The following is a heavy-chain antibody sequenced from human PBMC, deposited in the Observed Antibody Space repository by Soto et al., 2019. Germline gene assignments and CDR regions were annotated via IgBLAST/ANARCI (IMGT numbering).Heavy chain of an antibody. CDR1: GFTFNICG. Sequence: GGSLRLSCAASGFTFNICGMHWVRQAPDKGLEWVALISYDGSNQYYADSVKGRFTISRDNSKNTLSLQMNSLRADDTAVYYCAKDQASGQGSFDSWGQGTLVTVSS. J-gene: IGHJ4*02. V-gene: IGHV3-30*18. CDR3: AKDQASGQGSFDS. CDR2: ISYDGSNQ.